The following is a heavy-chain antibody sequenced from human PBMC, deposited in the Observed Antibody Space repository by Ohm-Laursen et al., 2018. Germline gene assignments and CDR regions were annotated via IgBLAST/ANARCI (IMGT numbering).Heavy chain of an antibody. V-gene: IGHV4-4*07. Sequence: PSQTLSLTCTVSGGSISSYYWSWIRQPAGQGLEWIGRIYTSGSTNYNPSLKSRVTMSLDTSKNQFSLKLSSVTAADTAVYYCARDLRHSSIWFDPWGQGTLVTVSS. D-gene: IGHD6-19*01. CDR3: ARDLRHSSIWFDP. J-gene: IGHJ5*02. CDR1: GGSISSYY. CDR2: IYTSGST.